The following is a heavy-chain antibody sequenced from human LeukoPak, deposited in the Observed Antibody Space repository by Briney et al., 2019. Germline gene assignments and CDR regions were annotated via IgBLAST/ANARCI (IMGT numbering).Heavy chain of an antibody. Sequence: PGRSLRLSCAASGFTFSSYGMHWVRQAPGKGLEWVAVISYDGSNKYYADSVKGRFTISRDNSKNTLYLQMNSLRAEDTAVYYCARADYDFWSGYSQYYYYYGMDVWGQGTTVTVSS. CDR2: ISYDGSNK. D-gene: IGHD3-3*01. CDR3: ARADYDFWSGYSQYYYYYGMDV. CDR1: GFTFSSYG. J-gene: IGHJ6*02. V-gene: IGHV3-30*03.